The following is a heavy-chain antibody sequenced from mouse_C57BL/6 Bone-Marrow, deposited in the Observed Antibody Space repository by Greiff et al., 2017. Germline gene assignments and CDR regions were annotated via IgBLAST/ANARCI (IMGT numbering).Heavy chain of an antibody. CDR2: IYPGDGDT. Sequence: QVQLKQSGPELVKPGASVKISCKASGYAFSSSWMNWVKQRPGKGLEWIGRIYPGDGDTNYNGKFKGKATLTADKSSSTAYMQLSSLTSEDSAVYFCARGILRGMDYWGQGTSVTVSS. CDR3: ARGILRGMDY. J-gene: IGHJ4*01. V-gene: IGHV1-82*01. CDR1: GYAFSSSW. D-gene: IGHD1-1*01.